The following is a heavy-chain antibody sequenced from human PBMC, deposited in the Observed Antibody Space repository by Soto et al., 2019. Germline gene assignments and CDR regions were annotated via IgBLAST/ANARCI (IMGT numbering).Heavy chain of an antibody. CDR2: IWYDGSNK. CDR1: GFTFSSYG. D-gene: IGHD6-19*01. V-gene: IGHV3-33*01. Sequence: PRLSCAASGFTFSSYGMHWVRQAPGKGLEWVAVIWYDGSNKYYADSVKGRFTISRDNSKNTLYLQMNSLRAEDTAVYYCARDIMRRVSGWYLVYWGQGTLVTVSS. CDR3: ARDIMRRVSGWYLVY. J-gene: IGHJ4*02.